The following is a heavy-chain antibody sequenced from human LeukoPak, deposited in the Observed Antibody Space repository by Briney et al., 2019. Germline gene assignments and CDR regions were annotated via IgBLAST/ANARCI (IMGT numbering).Heavy chain of an antibody. J-gene: IGHJ6*03. Sequence: GGSLRLSCAASGFNFYDYYLTWIRQSPGKGLEWVSFISNTGRSRYFAVSVKGRFTISRDNTRNSLYLQLNSLRAEDMGVYYCARLSPYYDMDVWGKGTTVTVSS. CDR3: ARLSPYYDMDV. CDR1: GFNFYDYY. V-gene: IGHV3-11*04. CDR2: ISNTGRSR.